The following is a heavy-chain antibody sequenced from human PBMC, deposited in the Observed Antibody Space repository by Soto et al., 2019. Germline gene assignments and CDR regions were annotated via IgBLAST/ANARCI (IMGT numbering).Heavy chain of an antibody. V-gene: IGHV4-59*01. Sequence: SQTLSLTCTVSGGSISSYYWSWIRQPPGKGLEWIGFVSYSGSTSYNPSLKSRVTISVDMSTNQFSLSLRSVTAADTAVYYCARYSGTYYVYGGQGTLVTVSS. J-gene: IGHJ4*02. CDR2: VSYSGST. CDR1: GGSISSYY. CDR3: ARYSGTYYVY. D-gene: IGHD1-26*01.